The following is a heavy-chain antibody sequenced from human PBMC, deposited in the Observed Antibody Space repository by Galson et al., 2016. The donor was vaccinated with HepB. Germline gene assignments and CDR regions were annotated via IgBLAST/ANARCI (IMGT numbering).Heavy chain of an antibody. CDR2: MNPNGNKT. CDR1: GYTFSSYF. Sequence: SVKVSCKASGYTFSSYFMHWVRQAPGQGLEWMGVMNPNGNKTSYAQKFESRVTMTRDTSTSTVYMELNSLRSEDTAVYYCVREILGVVDWGQGSLVTVS. V-gene: IGHV1-46*01. CDR3: VREILGVVD. J-gene: IGHJ1*01. D-gene: IGHD3-3*01.